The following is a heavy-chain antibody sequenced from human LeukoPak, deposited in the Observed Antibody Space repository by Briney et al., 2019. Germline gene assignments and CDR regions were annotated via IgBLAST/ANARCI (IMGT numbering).Heavy chain of an antibody. D-gene: IGHD2-15*01. Sequence: ASVKVSCKASGYTFTGYYMHWVRQAPGQGLEWMGWIIPNSGGTNYAQKFQGRVTMTRDTSISTAYMELSRLRSDDTAVYYCARDPNRALLLDYWGQGTLVTVSS. V-gene: IGHV1-2*02. CDR1: GYTFTGYY. J-gene: IGHJ4*02. CDR2: IIPNSGGT. CDR3: ARDPNRALLLDY.